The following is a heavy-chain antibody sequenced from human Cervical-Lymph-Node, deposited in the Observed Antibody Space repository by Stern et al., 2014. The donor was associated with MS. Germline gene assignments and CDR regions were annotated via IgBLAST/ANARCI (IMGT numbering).Heavy chain of an antibody. Sequence: VQLVQSGAEVKKPGESLKISCKGSGYSFTANWIAWVRQMPGQGLEWKVTSYPADSDTRYSPSFQGKVHVAANSSISTAVLQWNSLKAADTAMYYCARDFGDYAFDYWGQGTLVTVSS. V-gene: IGHV5-51*01. J-gene: IGHJ4*02. CDR1: GYSFTANW. D-gene: IGHD4-17*01. CDR3: ARDFGDYAFDY. CDR2: SYPADSDT.